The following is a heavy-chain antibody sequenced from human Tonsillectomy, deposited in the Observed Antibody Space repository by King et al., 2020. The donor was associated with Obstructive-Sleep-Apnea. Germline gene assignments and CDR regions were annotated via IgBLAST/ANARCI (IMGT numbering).Heavy chain of an antibody. Sequence: EPQLVQSGGGLVQPGGSLRLSCAASGFTVSSNYMSWVRQAPGKGLEWVSVIYSGGSTYYADSVKGRFTISRDNSKNTLYLQMNSLRAEDTGVYYCARENGPPAISPYWYFDLWGRGTLVTVSS. CDR1: GFTVSSNY. CDR3: ARENGPPAISPYWYFDL. J-gene: IGHJ2*01. CDR2: IYSGGST. V-gene: IGHV3-66*01. D-gene: IGHD3-3*02.